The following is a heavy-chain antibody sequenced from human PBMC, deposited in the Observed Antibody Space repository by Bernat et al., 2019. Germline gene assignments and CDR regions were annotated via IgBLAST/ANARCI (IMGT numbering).Heavy chain of an antibody. CDR2: IKSKTDGGTT. D-gene: IGHD3-9*01. V-gene: IGHV3-15*01. Sequence: EVQLVESGGGLVKPGGSLRLSCAASGFTFSNAWMSWVRQAPGKGLEWVGRIKSKTDGGTTDYAAPVKGRFTISRDDSKNTLYLQMNSLKTEDTAVYYCTTASHYYDILGYYGMDVWGQGTTVTVSS. CDR1: GFTFSNAW. CDR3: TTASHYYDILGYYGMDV. J-gene: IGHJ6*02.